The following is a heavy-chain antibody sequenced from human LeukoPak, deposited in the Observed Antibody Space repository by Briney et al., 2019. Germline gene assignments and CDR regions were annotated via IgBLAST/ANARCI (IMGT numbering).Heavy chain of an antibody. V-gene: IGHV4-61*02. CDR2: IYTSGST. J-gene: IGHJ4*02. Sequence: SETLSLTCTVSGGSISSGSYYWSWIRQPAGKGLEWIGRIYTSGSTNYNPSLKSRVPISVDTSKNQFSLKLSSVTAADTAVDYCARHPDIVVVPAAIGYFDYWGQGTLVTVSS. CDR1: GGSISSGSYY. CDR3: ARHPDIVVVPAAIGYFDY. D-gene: IGHD2-2*01.